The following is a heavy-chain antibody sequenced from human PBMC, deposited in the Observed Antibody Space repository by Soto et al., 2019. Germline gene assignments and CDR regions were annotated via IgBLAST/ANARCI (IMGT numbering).Heavy chain of an antibody. J-gene: IGHJ4*02. CDR1: GGSFSGYY. Sequence: PSETLSLTCAVYGGSFSGYYWSWIRQPPGRGLEWIGEINHSGSTNYNPSLKSRVTISVDTSKNQFSLKLSSVTAADTAVYYCARENYDSSGYYSRFDYWGQGTLVTVSS. D-gene: IGHD3-22*01. CDR3: ARENYDSSGYYSRFDY. V-gene: IGHV4-34*01. CDR2: INHSGST.